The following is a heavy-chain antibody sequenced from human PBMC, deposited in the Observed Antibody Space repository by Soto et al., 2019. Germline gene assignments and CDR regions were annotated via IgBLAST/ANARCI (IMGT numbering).Heavy chain of an antibody. V-gene: IGHV4-4*02. CDR3: AREGAEYRYGQRNLDY. CDR1: GGSISSSNW. J-gene: IGHJ4*02. CDR2: IYHNGST. D-gene: IGHD5-18*01. Sequence: PSETLSLSCAVSGGSISSSNWWSWVRQPPVKGLERNGEIYHNGSTNYNPPLKSRGTITVDKSKKQFSLKLSSVTAADTYVYYCAREGAEYRYGQRNLDYWGQRTLVTVSS.